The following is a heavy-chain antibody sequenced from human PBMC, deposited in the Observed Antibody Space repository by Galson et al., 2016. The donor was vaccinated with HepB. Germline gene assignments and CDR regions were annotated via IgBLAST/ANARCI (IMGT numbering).Heavy chain of an antibody. D-gene: IGHD3-10*01. CDR3: VRDVALWFGDFRGWWFDP. V-gene: IGHV5-51*01. Sequence: QSGAEVKKPGESLKISCEASGYNFPYYWVGWVRQMPGKGLEWMGVIYPSDSVTKYSPSFEGHVTIPADKSINTVYLQWSSLKASDTATYYCVRDVALWFGDFRGWWFDPWGQGTLVTVSS. CDR2: IYPSDSVT. J-gene: IGHJ5*02. CDR1: GYNFPYYW.